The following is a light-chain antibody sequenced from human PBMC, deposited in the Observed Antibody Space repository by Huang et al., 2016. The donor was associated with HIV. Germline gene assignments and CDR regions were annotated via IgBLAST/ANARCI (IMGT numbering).Light chain of an antibody. CDR3: QQYGSSSYT. J-gene: IGKJ2*01. CDR1: QSVSSRY. Sequence: EIVLTKSTDSLSLSPGERAILSCGASQSVSSRYLALFQQQPGLPPRILTYDASVRAPGIPDRFSGGGSGTDFTLPISRLEPEDFALYYCQQYGSSSYTFGQGTKLEIK. CDR2: DAS. V-gene: IGKV3D-20*01.